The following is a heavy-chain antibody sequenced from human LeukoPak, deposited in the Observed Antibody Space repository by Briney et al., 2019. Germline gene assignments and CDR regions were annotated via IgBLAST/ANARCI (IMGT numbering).Heavy chain of an antibody. J-gene: IGHJ4*02. CDR2: FYYSGGT. V-gene: IGHV4-39*01. D-gene: IGHD1-1*01. CDR3: ARLWRAAIDY. CDR1: GGSISSSSYY. Sequence: SGTLSLTCTVVSGGSISSSSYYWGWIRQPPGKGLEWIGSFYYSGGTYYNPSLKSRVTISADTSKNQFSLKLSSVTAADTAVYYCARLWRAAIDYEGQGILVTVSS.